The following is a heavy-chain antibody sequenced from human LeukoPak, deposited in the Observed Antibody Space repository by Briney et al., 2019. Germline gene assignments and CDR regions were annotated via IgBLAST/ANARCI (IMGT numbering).Heavy chain of an antibody. Sequence: PSETLSLTCTVSGGSISSYYWSWIRQPPGKGLEWIGYIYYSGSTNYSPSLKSRVTISVDTSKNQFSLKLSSVTAADTAVYYCAREGSSSSWDYWGQGTLVTVSS. D-gene: IGHD6-13*01. CDR3: AREGSSSSWDY. CDR1: GGSISSYY. J-gene: IGHJ4*02. CDR2: IYYSGST. V-gene: IGHV4-59*01.